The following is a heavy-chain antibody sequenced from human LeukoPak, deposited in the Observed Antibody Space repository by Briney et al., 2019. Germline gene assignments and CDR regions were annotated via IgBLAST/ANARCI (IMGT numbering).Heavy chain of an antibody. Sequence: VASVKVSCKASGGTFSSYAISWVRQAPGQGLEWMGGIIPIFGTANYAQKFQGRVTITADKSTSTAYMELSSLRSEDTAVYYCARALELELRYYYYYYMDVWGKGTTVTVSS. CDR2: IIPIFGTA. V-gene: IGHV1-69*06. CDR1: GGTFSSYA. CDR3: ARALELELRYYYYYYMDV. J-gene: IGHJ6*03. D-gene: IGHD1-7*01.